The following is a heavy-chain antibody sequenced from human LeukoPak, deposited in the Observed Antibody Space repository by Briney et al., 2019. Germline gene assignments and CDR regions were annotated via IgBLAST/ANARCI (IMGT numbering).Heavy chain of an antibody. CDR2: IYYSGST. CDR3: ARGVAAAGTYLGI. D-gene: IGHD6-13*01. Sequence: PSETLSLTCTVSGGSISSHYWSWIRQPPGKGLEWIGYIYYSGSTNYNPSLKSRVTISVDTSKNQFSLKLSSVTAADTAVYYCARGVAAAGTYLGIWGQGTLVTVSS. CDR1: GGSISSHY. J-gene: IGHJ4*02. V-gene: IGHV4-59*11.